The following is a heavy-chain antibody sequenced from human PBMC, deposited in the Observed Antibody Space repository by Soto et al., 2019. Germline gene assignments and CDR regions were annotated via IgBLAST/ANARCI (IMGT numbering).Heavy chain of an antibody. V-gene: IGHV3-74*01. CDR1: GFTFSSYW. Sequence: EVQLVESGGGLVQPGGSLRLSCAASGFTFSSYWVHWVRQAPGKGLVWVSSISSDASSTSYADPVKGRFTISRDNAKNTVFLQMNSVRAEDTAVYYCARLPNKSPQNWGQGTLVIVSP. CDR2: ISSDASST. J-gene: IGHJ1*01. CDR3: ARLPNKSPQN.